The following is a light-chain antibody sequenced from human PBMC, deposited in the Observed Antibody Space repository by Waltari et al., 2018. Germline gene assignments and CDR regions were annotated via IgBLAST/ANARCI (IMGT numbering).Light chain of an antibody. Sequence: EIVLTPSPPTLSLSPGERVTLSCRARQCISDFLAWYQQRPGRSPRLLIYDASTRATGIPTRFSGSGSGTDFTLTISSLEPEDVAVYFCQQRGSWPLTFGGGTRVDI. CDR2: DAS. V-gene: IGKV3-11*01. CDR1: QCISDF. J-gene: IGKJ4*01. CDR3: QQRGSWPLT.